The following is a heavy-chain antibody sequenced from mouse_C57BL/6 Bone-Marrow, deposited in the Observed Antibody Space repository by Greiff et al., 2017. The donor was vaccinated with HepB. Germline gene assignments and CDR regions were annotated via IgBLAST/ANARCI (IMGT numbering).Heavy chain of an antibody. V-gene: IGHV8-8*01. CDR3: ARVTTVDEDYAMDY. CDR1: GFSLSTFGMG. CDR2: IWWDDDK. J-gene: IGHJ4*01. D-gene: IGHD1-1*01. Sequence: QVTLKESGPGILQPSQTLSLTCSFSGFSLSTFGMGVGWIRQPSGKGLEWLAHIWWDDDKYYNPALKSRLTISKDTSKNQVFLKIANVDTADTATYYCARVTTVDEDYAMDYWGQGTSVTVSS.